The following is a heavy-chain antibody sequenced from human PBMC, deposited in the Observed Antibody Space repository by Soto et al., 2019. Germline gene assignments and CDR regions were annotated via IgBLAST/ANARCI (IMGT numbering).Heavy chain of an antibody. V-gene: IGHV1-18*01. CDR3: ARDELLWFGTNWFDP. CDR1: GYTFTSYG. CDR2: ISAYNGNT. Sequence: ASVKDSCKASGYTFTSYGISWVRQAPGQGLEWMGWISAYNGNTNYAQKLQGRVTMTTDTSTSTAYMELRSLRSDDTAVYYCARDELLWFGTNWFDPWGQGTLVTVSS. D-gene: IGHD3-10*01. J-gene: IGHJ5*02.